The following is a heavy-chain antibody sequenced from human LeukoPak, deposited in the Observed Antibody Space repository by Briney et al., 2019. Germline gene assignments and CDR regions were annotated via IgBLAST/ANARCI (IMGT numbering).Heavy chain of an antibody. D-gene: IGHD2-2*01. V-gene: IGHV1-69*01. Sequence: SVKVSCKASGGTFSSYAINWVRQAPGQGLEWMGGIIPIFGTANYAQKFQGRVTITADESTSTAYMELSSLRSEDTAVYYCARDAQDIVVVPAATGNYYYYYMDVWGKGTTVTVSS. CDR3: ARDAQDIVVVPAATGNYYYYYMDV. CDR1: GGTFSSYA. J-gene: IGHJ6*03. CDR2: IIPIFGTA.